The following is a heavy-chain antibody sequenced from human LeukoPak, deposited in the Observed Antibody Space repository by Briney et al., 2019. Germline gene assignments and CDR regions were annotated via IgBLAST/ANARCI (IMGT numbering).Heavy chain of an antibody. CDR2: VSDNGKDT. J-gene: IGHJ6*04. CDR1: GFTFSSYA. V-gene: IGHV3-23*01. Sequence: QPGRSLRLSCAASGFTFSSYAMHWARQAPGKGLEWVSVVSDNGKDTYYADSVEGRFTVSRDNSKNTLYLQMNSLRAEDTAVYFCAKHRRLDYYGMDVWGKGTTLTVSS. CDR3: AKHRRLDYYGMDV.